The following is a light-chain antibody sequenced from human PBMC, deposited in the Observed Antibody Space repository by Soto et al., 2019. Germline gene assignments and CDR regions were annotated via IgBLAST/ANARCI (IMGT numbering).Light chain of an antibody. CDR3: LQDDDYPFT. J-gene: IGKJ4*01. CDR1: QDIRNE. V-gene: IGKV1-6*01. CDR2: AAS. Sequence: AIQVTQSPSSLSASVGDRVTITCRASQDIRNELSWYQQKPGKAPKFLIFAASNLQSGVPSRFRGSGSGTDFTLTISSLQPEDFATYFCLQDDDYPFTFGGGTKVEIK.